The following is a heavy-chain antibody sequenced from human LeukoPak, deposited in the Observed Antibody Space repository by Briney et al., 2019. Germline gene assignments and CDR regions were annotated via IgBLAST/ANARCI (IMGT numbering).Heavy chain of an antibody. Sequence: GGSLRLSCVASGFTFSDYFMSWIRQAPGKGLEWLSFINSAGNNIYYADSVKGRFTISRDNSKNTLYLQMNSLRAEDTAVYYCARDKTAAGASFDYWGQGTLVTVSS. CDR3: ARDKTAAGASFDY. CDR2: INSAGNNI. V-gene: IGHV3-11*01. D-gene: IGHD6-13*01. CDR1: GFTFSDYF. J-gene: IGHJ4*02.